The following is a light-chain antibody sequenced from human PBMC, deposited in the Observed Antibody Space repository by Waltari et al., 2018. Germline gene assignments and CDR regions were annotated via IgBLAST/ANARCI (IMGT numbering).Light chain of an antibody. CDR1: ETVLTW. CDR2: RAS. CDR3: QQSYSTPRT. Sequence: DIQMTQSPSTLSASVGDSVTIPCRASETVLTWLAWYQQKPGKAPKLLIQRASVLQSGVPSRFIGSGSGTDFTLTISSLQPEDFATYYCQQSYSTPRTFGQGTKLEIK. J-gene: IGKJ2*01. V-gene: IGKV1-39*01.